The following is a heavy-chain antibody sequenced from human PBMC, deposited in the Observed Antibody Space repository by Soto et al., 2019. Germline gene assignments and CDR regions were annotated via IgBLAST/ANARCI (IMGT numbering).Heavy chain of an antibody. V-gene: IGHV3-74*01. D-gene: IGHD6-19*01. CDR3: ARGPTGWYGYDY. Sequence: EVQLVESGGGLVQPGGSVRLSCVASGFTFGSSWMHWVRQAPGKGLVWVSRISRDATTQNYAEYAKGRFTIARDNAENTLYLQVDSLTAEDTAVYYCARGPTGWYGYDYWGQGTLLTVSS. CDR2: ISRDATTQ. CDR1: GFTFGSSW. J-gene: IGHJ4*02.